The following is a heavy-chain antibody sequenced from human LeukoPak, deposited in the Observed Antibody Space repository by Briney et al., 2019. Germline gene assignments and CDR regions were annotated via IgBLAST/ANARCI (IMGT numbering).Heavy chain of an antibody. CDR2: INHSGGA. D-gene: IGHD3-10*01. CDR3: ARVSGELDY. V-gene: IGHV4-34*01. J-gene: IGHJ4*02. Sequence: PSETLSLTCAVYGGSFSGYYWSWIRQPPGKGLEWIGEINHSGGANYNPSLKSRVTISVDTSKNQFSLKLSSVTAADTAVYYCARVSGELDYWGQGTLVTVSS. CDR1: GGSFSGYY.